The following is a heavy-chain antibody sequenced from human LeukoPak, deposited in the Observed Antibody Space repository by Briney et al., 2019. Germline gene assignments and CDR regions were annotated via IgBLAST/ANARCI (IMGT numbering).Heavy chain of an antibody. Sequence: SETLSLTCAVYGGSFSGYYWSWIRQPPGKGLEWIGEINHSGSTNYNPSLKSRVTISVDTSKNQFSLKLSSVTAADTAVYYCARVRFLEWPYYFDYWGQGTLVTVSS. D-gene: IGHD3-3*01. CDR1: GGSFSGYY. J-gene: IGHJ4*02. CDR2: INHSGST. V-gene: IGHV4-34*01. CDR3: ARVRFLEWPYYFDY.